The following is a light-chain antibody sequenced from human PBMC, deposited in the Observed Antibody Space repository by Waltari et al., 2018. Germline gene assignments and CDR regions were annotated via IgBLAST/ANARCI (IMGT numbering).Light chain of an antibody. CDR2: DAS. CDR3: QHYYSTPRT. V-gene: IGKV1-NL1*01. Sequence: DIQMTQSPSSLSASVGDRVTITCLASRDITDSLAWYQQKPGRAPKVLLFDASSLQSGVPSRFIGSGSGTDFTLTISSLQPEDFATYYCQHYYSTPRTFGRGTTVEIK. J-gene: IGKJ2*02. CDR1: RDITDS.